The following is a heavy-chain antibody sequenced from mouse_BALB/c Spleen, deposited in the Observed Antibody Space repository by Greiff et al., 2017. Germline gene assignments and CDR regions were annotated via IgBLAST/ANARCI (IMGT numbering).Heavy chain of an antibody. J-gene: IGHJ4*01. Sequence: EVHLVESGGGLVQPGGSRKLSCAASGFTFSSFGMHWVRQAPEKGLEWVAYISSGSSTIYYADTVKGRFTISRDNPKNTLFLKMTSLRSEDTAMYYCASILLSHAMDYWGQGTSVTVSS. CDR2: ISSGSSTI. CDR3: ASILLSHAMDY. D-gene: IGHD1-1*01. CDR1: GFTFSSFG. V-gene: IGHV5-17*02.